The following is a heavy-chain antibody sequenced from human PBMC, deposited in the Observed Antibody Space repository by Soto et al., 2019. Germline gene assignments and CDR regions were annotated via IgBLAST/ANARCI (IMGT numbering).Heavy chain of an antibody. CDR1: GFTFSSYA. Sequence: GGSLRLSCAASGFTFSSYAMHWVRQAPGKGLEWVAVISYDGSNKYYADSVKGRFTISRDNSKNTLYLQMNSLRAEDTSVYYCARGGGNVDTAMVPFLDYWGQGTLVTVSS. J-gene: IGHJ4*02. D-gene: IGHD5-18*01. CDR2: ISYDGSNK. CDR3: ARGGGNVDTAMVPFLDY. V-gene: IGHV3-30-3*01.